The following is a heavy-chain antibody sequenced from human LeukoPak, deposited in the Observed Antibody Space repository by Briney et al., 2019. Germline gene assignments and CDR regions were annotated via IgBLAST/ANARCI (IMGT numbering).Heavy chain of an antibody. J-gene: IGHJ4*02. CDR3: ARDTSSGYPFDY. CDR1: GFTFSSYS. V-gene: IGHV3-21*01. D-gene: IGHD3-22*01. Sequence: GGSLRLSCAASGFTFSSYSMNWVRQAPGKGLEWVSSISSSSSYICYADSVKGRFTISRDNAKNSLYLQMNSLRAEDTAVYYCARDTSSGYPFDYWGQGTLVTVSS. CDR2: ISSSSSYI.